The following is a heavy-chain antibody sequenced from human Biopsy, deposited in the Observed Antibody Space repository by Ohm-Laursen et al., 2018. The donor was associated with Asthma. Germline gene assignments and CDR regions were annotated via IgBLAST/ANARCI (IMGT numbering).Heavy chain of an antibody. CDR3: ASDFPKDYVRYNFQF. CDR1: GYSLTDLS. D-gene: IGHD4-17*01. J-gene: IGHJ4*02. CDR2: HDHEEGGT. Sequence: VASVKVSCKISGYSLTDLSMHWVRQAPGQGPEWMGGHDHEEGGTVNAWRFQGRVTMTEDTSTDTAYMELSSLSSDDTAVYYCASDFPKDYVRYNFQFWGQGTLVTVSS. V-gene: IGHV1-24*01.